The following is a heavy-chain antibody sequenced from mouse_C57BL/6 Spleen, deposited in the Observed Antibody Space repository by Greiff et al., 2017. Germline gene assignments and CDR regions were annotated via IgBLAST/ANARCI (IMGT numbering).Heavy chain of an antibody. J-gene: IGHJ3*01. V-gene: IGHV1-72*01. CDR1: GYTFTSYW. CDR2: IDPKSGGT. CDR3: ARPYSITPGFAY. D-gene: IGHD1-1*01. Sequence: QVQLQQPGAELVKPGASVKLSCKASGYTFTSYWMHWVKQRPGRGLEWIGRIDPKSGGTKYNEKFKSKATLTVDKPSSTAYMQLSSLTSEDSAVYYCARPYSITPGFAYWGQGTLVTVSA.